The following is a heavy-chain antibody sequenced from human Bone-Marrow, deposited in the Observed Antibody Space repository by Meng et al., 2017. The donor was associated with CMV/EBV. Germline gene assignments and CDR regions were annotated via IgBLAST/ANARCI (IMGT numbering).Heavy chain of an antibody. Sequence: GSLRLSCTVSGHSISVGYYWGWVRQPPGKGLEWIASIYHSGTSYYNPSLKSRATISVDTSKNQFSLKLSSVTAADTAVYYCARALDSSGSLFDYWGQGPRVTCSS. D-gene: IGHD3-22*01. CDR2: IYHSGTS. V-gene: IGHV4-38-2*02. CDR1: GHSISVGYY. J-gene: IGHJ4*02. CDR3: ARALDSSGSLFDY.